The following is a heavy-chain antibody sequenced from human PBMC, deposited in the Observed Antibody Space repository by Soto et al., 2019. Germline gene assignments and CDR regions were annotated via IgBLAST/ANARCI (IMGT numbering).Heavy chain of an antibody. V-gene: IGHV4-34*01. Sequence: QVQLQQWDAGLLKPSETLSLTCVVYGGSFSGYYWSWIRQPPGKGLEWIGEINHSGSTNYNPSLKSRVTISVDTSTNQFSLKLSSVTAADTAVYYCARGFRFCSGGSCYSGWFDPWGQGTLVTVSS. CDR1: GGSFSGYY. D-gene: IGHD2-15*01. CDR3: ARGFRFCSGGSCYSGWFDP. J-gene: IGHJ5*02. CDR2: INHSGST.